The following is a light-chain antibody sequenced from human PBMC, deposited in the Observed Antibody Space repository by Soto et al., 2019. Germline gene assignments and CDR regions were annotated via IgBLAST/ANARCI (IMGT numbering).Light chain of an antibody. J-gene: IGLJ1*01. CDR3: SSYTSTSTYV. CDR2: EVS. CDR1: SSDVGGYNY. Sequence: QSALTQPASVSGSPGQSITISCTGTSSDVGGYNYVSWYQQHPGKAPKLMIYEVSNRPSGVSNRFSGSKSGNTASLTISGLKAEDEADYYCSSYTSTSTYVFGTGTQLTVL. V-gene: IGLV2-14*01.